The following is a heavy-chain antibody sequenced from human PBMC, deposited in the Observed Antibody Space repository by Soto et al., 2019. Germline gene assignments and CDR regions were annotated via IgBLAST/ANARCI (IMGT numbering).Heavy chain of an antibody. J-gene: IGHJ5*02. D-gene: IGHD1-26*01. CDR1: GGSISSYS. Sequence: QVQLQELGPGLVKPSETLSLTCTVSGGSISSYSWSWIRQPPGKGLEWIGHIYSSGGTNYNPSLKGRATRSVHTSKNQCASGLASVTAADTAVYYCARPLFPSGRYGGGWCDPWGHGTQVTVSS. CDR3: ARPLFPSGRYGGGWCDP. V-gene: IGHV4-4*08. CDR2: IYSSGGT.